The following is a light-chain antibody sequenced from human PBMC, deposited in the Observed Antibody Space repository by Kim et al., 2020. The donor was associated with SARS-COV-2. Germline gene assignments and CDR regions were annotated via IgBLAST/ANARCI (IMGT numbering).Light chain of an antibody. CDR2: DDN. V-gene: IGLV6-57*03. CDR3: QSYDSSKDCV. CDR1: SGSIASSY. Sequence: KTVTTSCPRSSGSIASSYVHWSQQRPGSAPSTVIYDDNERPSGVPDRFSGSIDSSSNTASLTISGLRTEDEADYYCQSYDSSKDCVFGGGTQLTVL. J-gene: IGLJ3*02.